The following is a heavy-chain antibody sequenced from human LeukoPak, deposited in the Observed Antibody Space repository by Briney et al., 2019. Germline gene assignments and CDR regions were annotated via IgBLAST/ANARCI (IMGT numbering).Heavy chain of an antibody. CDR2: INPSGGST. V-gene: IGHV1-46*01. Sequence: ASVKVSCKASGYTFTNYYMHWVRQAPGQGLEWMGIINPSGGSTSYAQNFQGRVTMARDTSTSTVYMELSSLRSEDTAVYYCATWGSSSSPLPTMDVWGQGTTVTVPS. D-gene: IGHD6-13*01. CDR1: GYTFTNYY. J-gene: IGHJ6*02. CDR3: ATWGSSSSPLPTMDV.